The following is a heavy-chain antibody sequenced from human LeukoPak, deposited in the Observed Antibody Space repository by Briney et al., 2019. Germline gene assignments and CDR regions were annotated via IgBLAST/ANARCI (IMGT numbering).Heavy chain of an antibody. CDR2: INPNSGGT. Sequence: ASVKVSCKAFGYTFSRYGVSWVRQAPGQGLEWMGWINPNSGGTNYAQKFQGRVTMTRDTSISTAYMELSRLRSDDTAVYYCARDISPYYYGVIGCYWGQGTWSPSPQ. D-gene: IGHD3-10*01. V-gene: IGHV1-2*02. CDR3: ARDISPYYYGVIGCY. J-gene: IGHJ4*02. CDR1: GYTFSRYG.